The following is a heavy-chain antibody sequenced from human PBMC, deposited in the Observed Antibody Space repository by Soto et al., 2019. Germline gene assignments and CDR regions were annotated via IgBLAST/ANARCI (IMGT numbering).Heavy chain of an antibody. CDR3: ARVWSGPNWFDP. CDR1: GGSIRSYY. V-gene: IGHV4-59*01. CDR2: ISYRGNT. J-gene: IGHJ5*02. D-gene: IGHD2-21*01. Sequence: PSETLSLTCTVSGGSIRSYYWSWIRQPPGKGLEWIAYISYRGNTNYNPSLKSRVTISMDTAKNQFSLKLNSVTAADTAVYYCARVWSGPNWFDPWGQGTPVTVSS.